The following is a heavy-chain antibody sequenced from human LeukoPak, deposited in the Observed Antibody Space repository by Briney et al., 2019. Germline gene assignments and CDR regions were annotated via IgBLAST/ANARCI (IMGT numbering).Heavy chain of an antibody. D-gene: IGHD1-1*01. Sequence: QAGGSLRLSCVVSGVSFSSLVMSWVRQTPEKGLEWVSVISAGGGTTHYADSVKGRFTISRDNSKNALYLQMTSLGAEDTAMYYCAKILERPGGVAYWGQGTPVTVSS. CDR1: GVSFSSLV. V-gene: IGHV3-23*01. J-gene: IGHJ4*02. CDR3: AKILERPGGVAY. CDR2: ISAGGGTT.